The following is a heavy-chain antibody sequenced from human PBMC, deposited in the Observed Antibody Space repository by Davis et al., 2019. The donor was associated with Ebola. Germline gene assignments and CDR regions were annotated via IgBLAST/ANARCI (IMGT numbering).Heavy chain of an antibody. V-gene: IGHV3-7*01. J-gene: IGHJ4*02. D-gene: IGHD3-22*01. Sequence: DSVKGRFTISRDNAKNSLFLQMNILRAEDTAVYYCARPHYDGSGYYYIDYWGQGTLVTVSS. CDR3: ARPHYDGSGYYYIDY.